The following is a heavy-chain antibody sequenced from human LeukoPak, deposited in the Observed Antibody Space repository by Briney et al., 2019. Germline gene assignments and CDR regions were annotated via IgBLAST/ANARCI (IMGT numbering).Heavy chain of an antibody. CDR1: GVTFSSYG. V-gene: IGHV3-30*02. Sequence: PGGSLRLSCVASGVTFSSYGMHWVRQAPGKGLEWVAFIRYDGSNEYYIDSVKGRFTISRDNAKSSLYLQMNSLRAEDTAVYYCASEGEYYLGYFSWGQGTLVTVSS. CDR2: IRYDGSNE. CDR3: ASEGEYYLGYFS. J-gene: IGHJ5*02. D-gene: IGHD5-18*01.